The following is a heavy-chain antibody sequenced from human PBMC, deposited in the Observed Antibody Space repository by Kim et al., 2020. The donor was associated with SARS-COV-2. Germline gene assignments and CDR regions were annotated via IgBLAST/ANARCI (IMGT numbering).Heavy chain of an antibody. D-gene: IGHD6-19*01. CDR3: ARGGAVAGTGYFDY. V-gene: IGHV7-4-1*02. Sequence: AQGFTGRFVFSLDTSVSTAYLQISSLKAEDTAVYYCARGGAVAGTGYFDYWGQGTLVTVSS. J-gene: IGHJ4*02.